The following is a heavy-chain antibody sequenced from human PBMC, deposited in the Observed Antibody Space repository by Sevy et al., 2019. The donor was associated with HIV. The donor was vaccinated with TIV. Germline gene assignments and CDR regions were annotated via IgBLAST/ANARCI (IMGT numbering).Heavy chain of an antibody. V-gene: IGHV4-4*07. CDR2: INTSGST. CDR1: GDSFSSYF. D-gene: IGHD7-27*01. J-gene: IGHJ4*02. CDR3: ERSNWVTATNGFSKSYYFDY. Sequence: SETLSLTCTVSGDSFSSYFWAWIRQPAGKGLEWIGRINTSGSTNYNPSLKSRVTMSVDTSKSQFSLNVTSLTAADTAIYFCERSNWVTATNGFSKSYYFDYWGQGSLVTVSS.